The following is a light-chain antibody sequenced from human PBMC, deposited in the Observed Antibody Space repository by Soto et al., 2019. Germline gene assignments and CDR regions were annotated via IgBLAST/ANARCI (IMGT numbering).Light chain of an antibody. CDR2: AAS. V-gene: IGKV1-39*01. J-gene: IGKJ5*01. CDR1: QSISSY. CDR3: QQSYSPSIT. Sequence: DIQMTQSPSSLSASVGDRVTITCRSSQSISSYLNCYNQKQGKAPNLLIYAASSLQSGVPSRFSGSGSGTEFTLTISSLQPEDFATYYCQQSYSPSITFGQGTRLEIK.